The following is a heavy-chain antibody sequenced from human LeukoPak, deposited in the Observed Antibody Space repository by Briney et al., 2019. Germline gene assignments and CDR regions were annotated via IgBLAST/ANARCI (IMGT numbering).Heavy chain of an antibody. Sequence: GGSLRLSCAASGFTSRNYVMNWVRQAPGKGLEWVSAIGGTDGTTFYAAFVKGRFTISRDNSRNTLYLQMNSLRAEDTAVHYCTKRIDGAGSYYIDFWGQGTVVTVSS. J-gene: IGHJ4*02. CDR2: IGGTDGTT. CDR1: GFTSRNYV. D-gene: IGHD3-10*01. CDR3: TKRIDGAGSYYIDF. V-gene: IGHV3-23*01.